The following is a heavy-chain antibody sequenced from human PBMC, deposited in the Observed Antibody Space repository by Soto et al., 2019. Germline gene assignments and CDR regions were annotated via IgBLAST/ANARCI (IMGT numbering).Heavy chain of an antibody. V-gene: IGHV1-8*01. CDR2: VKPNNGDT. D-gene: IGHD3-10*01. CDR3: AKVARKGSGIDFDY. J-gene: IGHJ4*02. CDR1: GYTFSNYD. Sequence: QVQLVQAGAELKKPGASVKVSCKASGYTFSNYDMHWVRQATGQGPEWIGWVKPNNGDTGYAQKFKGRVTLTTDISTTAAYMELTSLRSEDTAIYYCAKVARKGSGIDFDYWGQGTLITVSS.